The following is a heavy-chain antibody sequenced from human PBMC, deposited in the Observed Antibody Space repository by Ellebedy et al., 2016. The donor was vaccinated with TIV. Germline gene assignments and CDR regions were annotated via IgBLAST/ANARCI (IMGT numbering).Heavy chain of an antibody. CDR3: VRDLTNPVTGDY. J-gene: IGHJ4*02. Sequence: AASVKVSCKASGYSFTNYDINWARQAPGQGPEWVGWINPDNGVTVYEQKLQGRVTITGDTSISTVYMELSSLRSDDTAIYYCVRDLTNPVTGDYWGQGTLVFVSS. CDR1: GYSFTNYD. D-gene: IGHD4-11*01. CDR2: INPDNGVT. V-gene: IGHV1-2*02.